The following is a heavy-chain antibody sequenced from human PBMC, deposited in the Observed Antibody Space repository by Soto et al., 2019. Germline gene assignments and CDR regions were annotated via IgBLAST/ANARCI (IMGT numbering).Heavy chain of an antibody. J-gene: IGHJ5*02. Sequence: SETLSLTCTVSGDSIISSDFYWGWVRQPPGKGLEWSGSIFYLGSSYYNPSLKSRVTMSVDTSKNQFSLRLRSVTAADTALYFCARHSLALRKNNWFDPWGQGIMVT. CDR3: ARHSLALRKNNWFDP. V-gene: IGHV4-39*01. CDR1: GDSIISSDFY. CDR2: IFYLGSS. D-gene: IGHD3-3*02.